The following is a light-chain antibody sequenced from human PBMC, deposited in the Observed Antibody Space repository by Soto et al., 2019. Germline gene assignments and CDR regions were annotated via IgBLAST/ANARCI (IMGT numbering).Light chain of an antibody. J-gene: IGKJ1*01. CDR3: QQANSYPWT. CDR2: MAS. Sequence: DIQMTQSPSTLSASAGDRVTITCRASQSISPYLAWYQQKPGKAPKLLIYMASSLQSGVPSRFSGSGSGTEFTLTISSLQPEDFATYYCQQANSYPWTFGQGTQVDIK. V-gene: IGKV1-5*03. CDR1: QSISPY.